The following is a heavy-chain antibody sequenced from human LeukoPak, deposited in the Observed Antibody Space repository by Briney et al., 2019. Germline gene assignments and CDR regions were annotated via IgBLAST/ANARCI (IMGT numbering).Heavy chain of an antibody. V-gene: IGHV1-18*01. CDR1: GYTFTSYG. CDR3: ASFSIYYYYGMDV. CDR2: ISAYNGNT. J-gene: IGHJ6*02. D-gene: IGHD3-16*02. Sequence: ASVKVSCKASGYTFTSYGISWVRQAPGQGLEWTGWISAYNGNTNYAQKLQGRVTMTTDTSTSTAYMELRSLRSDDTAVYYCASFSIYYYYGMDVWGQGTTVTVSS.